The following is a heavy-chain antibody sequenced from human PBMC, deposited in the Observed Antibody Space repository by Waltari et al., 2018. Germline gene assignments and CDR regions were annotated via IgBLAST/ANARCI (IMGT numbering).Heavy chain of an antibody. CDR1: GGSISSYY. J-gene: IGHJ3*02. CDR2: IYTSGST. Sequence: QVQLQESGPGLVKPSETLSLTCTVSGGSISSYYWSWIRPPAGKGLEWIGRIYTSGSTNYNPSLKSRVTMSVDTSKNQFSLKLSSVTAADTAVYYCARDRIRPSGSDAFDIWGQGTMVTVSS. V-gene: IGHV4-4*07. CDR3: ARDRIRPSGSDAFDI. D-gene: IGHD2-15*01.